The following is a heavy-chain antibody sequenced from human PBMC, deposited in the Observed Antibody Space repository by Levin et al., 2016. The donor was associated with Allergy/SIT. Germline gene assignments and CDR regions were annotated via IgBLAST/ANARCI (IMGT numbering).Heavy chain of an antibody. CDR1: GGSISSGGYY. CDR3: ARESRDYYDSTGAIDY. D-gene: IGHD3-22*01. V-gene: IGHV4-31*03. Sequence: SETLSLTCTVSGGSISSGGYYWSWIRQHPGKGLEWIGYIYYSGSTYYNPSLKSRVTISVDTSKNQFSLKLSSVTAADTAVYYCARESRDYYDSTGAIDYWGQGTLVTVSS. CDR2: IYYSGST. J-gene: IGHJ4*02.